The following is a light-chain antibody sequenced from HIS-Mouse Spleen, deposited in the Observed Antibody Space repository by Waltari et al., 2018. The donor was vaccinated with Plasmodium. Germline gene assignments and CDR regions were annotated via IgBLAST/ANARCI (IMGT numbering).Light chain of an antibody. J-gene: IGKJ2*01. V-gene: IGKV1-33*01. CDR2: DAS. CDR1: QDISNY. CDR3: QQYDNLPYT. Sequence: DIQMTPSPSSLSASVGDRVTIPCQASQDISNYLNWYQQKPGKAPKLLIYDASNLETGVPSRVSGSGSGTDFTFTISSLQPEDIATYYCQQYDNLPYTFGQGTKLEIK.